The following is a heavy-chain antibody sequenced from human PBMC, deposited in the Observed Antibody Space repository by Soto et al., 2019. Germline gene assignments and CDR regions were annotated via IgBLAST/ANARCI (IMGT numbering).Heavy chain of an antibody. CDR2: IYYSGST. V-gene: IGHV4-30-4*01. CDR3: ARENPATTSDY. CDR1: GGSISSGDYY. J-gene: IGHJ4*02. Sequence: QVQLQESGPGLVKPSQTLSLTCTVSGGSISSGDYYWNWIRQPPGKGLEWIGHIYYSGSTYYNPSLKSRVSISEATPKNQFSLKLSSVTAADTAVYYCARENPATTSDYWGQGTLVTVSS. D-gene: IGHD6-25*01.